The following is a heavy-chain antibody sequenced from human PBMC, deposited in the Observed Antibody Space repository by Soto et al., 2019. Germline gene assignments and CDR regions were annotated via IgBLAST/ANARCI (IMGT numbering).Heavy chain of an antibody. D-gene: IGHD6-19*01. Sequence: GGSLRLSCAASGFSVNGKKYITWVRQAPGKGLEWVSAVYLTEGTYYADSVKGRFIVSLDSSRTTVYLQMNSLRPEDTAVYYCATWLLREHGFDVWGPGTMVTVS. CDR1: GFSVNGKKY. CDR3: ATWLLREHGFDV. CDR2: VYLTEGT. V-gene: IGHV3-53*01. J-gene: IGHJ3*01.